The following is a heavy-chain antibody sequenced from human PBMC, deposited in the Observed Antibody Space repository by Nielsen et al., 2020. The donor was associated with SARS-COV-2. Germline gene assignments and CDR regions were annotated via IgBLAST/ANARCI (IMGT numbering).Heavy chain of an antibody. V-gene: IGHV4-34*01. CDR1: GGSISSYY. CDR3: ARETRPRYPSNIVVVPAAGHRNWFDP. D-gene: IGHD2-2*01. J-gene: IGHJ5*02. Sequence: SETLSLTCTVSGGSISSYYWSWIRQPPGKGLEWIGEINHSGSTNYNPSLKSRVTISVDTSKNQFSLKLSSVTAADTAVYYCARETRPRYPSNIVVVPAAGHRNWFDPWGQGTLVTVSS. CDR2: INHSGST.